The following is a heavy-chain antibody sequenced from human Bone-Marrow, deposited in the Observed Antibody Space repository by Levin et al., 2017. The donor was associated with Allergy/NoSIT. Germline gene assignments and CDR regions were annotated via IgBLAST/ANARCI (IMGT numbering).Heavy chain of an antibody. CDR1: GFTFSSYA. Sequence: GESLKISCAASGFTFSSYAMTWVRQAPGKGLEWVSAINDRGDSTYYADSLKGRFTISRDNSRNTIYLQINSLRPEDTAEYYCAVGSPESSWYLTYWGQGTLVAVSS. J-gene: IGHJ4*02. V-gene: IGHV3-23*01. D-gene: IGHD6-13*01. CDR3: AVGSPESSWYLTY. CDR2: INDRGDST.